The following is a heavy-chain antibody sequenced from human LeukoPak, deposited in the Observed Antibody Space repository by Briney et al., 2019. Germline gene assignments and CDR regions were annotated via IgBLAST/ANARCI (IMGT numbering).Heavy chain of an antibody. CDR1: GFTFSSYA. J-gene: IGHJ4*02. Sequence: GGSLRLSCAASGFTFSSYAMSWVRQAPGQGLELVSAISGSGGSTYYADSVKGRFTISRDNSKSTLYLQMNSLRAEDTAVYYCAKDRYSGLNTIDYWGQGTLVTVSS. CDR3: AKDRYSGLNTIDY. CDR2: ISGSGGST. D-gene: IGHD6-13*01. V-gene: IGHV3-23*01.